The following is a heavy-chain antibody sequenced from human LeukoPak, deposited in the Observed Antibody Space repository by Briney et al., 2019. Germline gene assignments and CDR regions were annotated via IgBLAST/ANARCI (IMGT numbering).Heavy chain of an antibody. Sequence: GGSLRLSCAASGFTFSSYCMHWVRQAPGKGLGWVSRISSDGSSTSYADSVKGRFTISRDNAKNTLYLQMNSLRAEDTAVYYCASSVNYYYGMDVWGQGTTVTVSS. CDR1: GFTFSSYC. V-gene: IGHV3-74*01. CDR3: ASSVNYYYGMDV. J-gene: IGHJ6*02. CDR2: ISSDGSST.